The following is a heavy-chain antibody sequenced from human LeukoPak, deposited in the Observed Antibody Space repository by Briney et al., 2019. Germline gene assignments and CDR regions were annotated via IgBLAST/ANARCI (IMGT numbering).Heavy chain of an antibody. Sequence: PGGSLRLSCAASGFTFSSYEMNWVRQAPGKGLEWVSYISSSGSTTHYADSVKGRFTISRDNAKYSLYLQMNSLRAEDTAVYYCARDNYDSSGYYFDWGQGTLVTVSS. CDR1: GFTFSSYE. D-gene: IGHD3-22*01. CDR3: ARDNYDSSGYYFD. V-gene: IGHV3-48*03. J-gene: IGHJ4*02. CDR2: ISSSGSTT.